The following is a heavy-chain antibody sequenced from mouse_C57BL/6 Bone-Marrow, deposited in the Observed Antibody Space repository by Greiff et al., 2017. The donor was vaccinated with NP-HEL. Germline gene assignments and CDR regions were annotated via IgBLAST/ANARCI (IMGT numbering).Heavy chain of an antibody. J-gene: IGHJ2*01. V-gene: IGHV14-4*01. CDR1: GFNIKDDY. Sequence: VQLKQSGAELVRPGASVKLSCTASGFNIKDDYMHWVKQRPEQGLEWIGWIDPENGDTEYASKFQGKATITADTSSNTAYLQRSSLTSEDTAVYYCTTDYSNPYYFDYWGQGTTLTVSS. D-gene: IGHD2-5*01. CDR2: IDPENGDT. CDR3: TTDYSNPYYFDY.